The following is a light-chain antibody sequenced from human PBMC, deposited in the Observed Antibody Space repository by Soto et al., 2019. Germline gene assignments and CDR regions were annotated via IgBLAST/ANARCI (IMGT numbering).Light chain of an antibody. CDR3: QQYNSYSPWT. CDR2: GAS. V-gene: IGKV3-15*01. CDR1: ESVSTN. Sequence: EIVITQSPATLSLSPGERATLSCSASESVSTNLAWYQQKAGQAPRLLIYGASTRATGIPARFSGSGSGTEFTLTISSLQPDDFATYYCQQYNSYSPWTFGQGTKVDIK. J-gene: IGKJ1*01.